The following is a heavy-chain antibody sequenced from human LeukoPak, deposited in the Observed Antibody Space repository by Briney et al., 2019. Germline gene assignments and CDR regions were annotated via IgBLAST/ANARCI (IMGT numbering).Heavy chain of an antibody. D-gene: IGHD1-20*01. CDR3: AREGGITGTTRWFDP. J-gene: IGHJ5*02. V-gene: IGHV3-21*01. CDR2: ISWRSSDI. CDR1: GFTLSSYN. Sequence: GGSLRLSCVASGFTLSSYNMKWVRQAPGKRLEWVSSISWRSSDIEYADSVKGRFTISRDIDKKSLYLQMNSLRVEDTAVYYCAREGGITGTTRWFDPWGQGTLVTVSS.